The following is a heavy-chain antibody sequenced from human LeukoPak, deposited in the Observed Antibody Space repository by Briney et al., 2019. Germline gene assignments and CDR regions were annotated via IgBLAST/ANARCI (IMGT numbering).Heavy chain of an antibody. CDR3: AMGYYMDV. V-gene: IGHV4-34*08. D-gene: IGHD1-26*01. Sequence: GSLRLSCAASGFTFDDHGMSWVRQPPGKGLEWIGEINHSGSTNYNPSLKSRVTISVDTSKNQFSLKLGSVTAADTAVYYCAMGYYMDVWGKGTTVTISS. CDR2: INHSGST. J-gene: IGHJ6*03. CDR1: GFTFDDHG.